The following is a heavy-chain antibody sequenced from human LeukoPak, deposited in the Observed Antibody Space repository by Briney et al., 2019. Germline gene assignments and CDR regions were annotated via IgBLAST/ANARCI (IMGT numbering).Heavy chain of an antibody. Sequence: SETLSLTCAVYGGSFSGYYWSWIRQPPGTGLEWIGEINHSGSTNYNPSLESRVTISVDTSKNQFSLKLSSVTAADTAVYYCASLSNYGGYEDYWGQGTLVIVSS. CDR3: ASLSNYGGYEDY. CDR2: INHSGST. J-gene: IGHJ4*02. CDR1: GGSFSGYY. D-gene: IGHD4-17*01. V-gene: IGHV4-34*01.